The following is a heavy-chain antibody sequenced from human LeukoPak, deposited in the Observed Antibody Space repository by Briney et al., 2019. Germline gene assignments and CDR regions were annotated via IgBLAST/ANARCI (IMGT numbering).Heavy chain of an antibody. D-gene: IGHD3-22*01. CDR1: GFIFSNYA. J-gene: IGHJ4*02. V-gene: IGHV3-23*01. Sequence: GGSLRLSCAASGFIFSNYAMSWVRQAPGKGLEWVSTIGRSADSTVYTDSVQGRFTISRDNSKNTLYLQMNSLRAEDTAVYYCASDKMVDPSCNYFLGGQGTLVTVSP. CDR3: ASDKMVDPSCNYFL. CDR2: IGRSADST.